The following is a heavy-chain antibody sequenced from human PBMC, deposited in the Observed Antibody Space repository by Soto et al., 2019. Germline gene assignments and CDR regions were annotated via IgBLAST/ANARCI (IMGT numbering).Heavy chain of an antibody. D-gene: IGHD4-17*01. CDR1: GFTFSDFY. V-gene: IGHV3-11*01. J-gene: IGHJ4*02. CDR3: ASDSYGVDLGY. Sequence: GGSLRLSCAASGFTFSDFYMSWIRQAQGKGQEWVSYSSRSGSVIYYADSVKGRFTISRDDAKNSLYLEMNSLRAEDTAVYYCASDSYGVDLGYWGQETLVTVSS. CDR2: SSRSGSVI.